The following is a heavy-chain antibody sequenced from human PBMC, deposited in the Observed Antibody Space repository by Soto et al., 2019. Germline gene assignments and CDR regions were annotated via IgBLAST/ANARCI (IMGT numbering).Heavy chain of an antibody. Sequence: GGSLRLSSAASGFTSRSYIKNCVRQASRKGAAWTTSFSASTTSIYYADSVQGRFTISRDNAKNSLFLQMNSLRAEDSGIYFCVRGNYEKSIDYWGQGTRV. CDR3: VRGNYEKSIDY. J-gene: IGHJ4*02. D-gene: IGHD3-16*01. CDR1: GFTSRSYI. CDR2: FSASTTSI. V-gene: IGHV3-48*01.